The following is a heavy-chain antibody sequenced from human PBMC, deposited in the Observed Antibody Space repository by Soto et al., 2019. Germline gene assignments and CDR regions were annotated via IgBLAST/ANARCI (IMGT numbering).Heavy chain of an antibody. J-gene: IGHJ4*02. CDR1: GFTFSNHA. V-gene: IGHV3-23*01. CDR2: ISGSGGST. Sequence: GGSLRLSCAASGFTFSNHAMSWVRQAPGKGLEWVSGISGSGGSTYYADSMKGRFTISRDNSKSTLYLQMNSLRVEDTAVYYCAGGSSWTRVDYWGQGTLVTVSS. D-gene: IGHD6-13*01. CDR3: AGGSSWTRVDY.